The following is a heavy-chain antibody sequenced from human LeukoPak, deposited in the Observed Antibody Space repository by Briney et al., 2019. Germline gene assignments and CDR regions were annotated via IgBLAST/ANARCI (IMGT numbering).Heavy chain of an antibody. CDR3: ARNYYDSSFLPNWFNP. D-gene: IGHD3-22*01. CDR1: GYTFTSYY. CDR2: INPSGGST. J-gene: IGHJ5*02. Sequence: ASVKVSCKASGYTFTSYYMHWVRQAPGQGLEWMGIINPSGGSTSYAQKFQGRVTMTRDTSTSTAYMELRSLRSDDTAVYYCARNYYDSSFLPNWFNPWGQGTLVTVSS. V-gene: IGHV1-46*01.